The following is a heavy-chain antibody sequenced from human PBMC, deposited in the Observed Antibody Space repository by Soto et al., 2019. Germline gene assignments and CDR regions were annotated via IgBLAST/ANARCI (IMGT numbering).Heavy chain of an antibody. Sequence: GGSLRLSCAASGFTFSSYSMNWVRQPPGKGLEWVSYISTSGTTVYYADSVKGRFTISRDNAKNSLYLQMNSLRAEDTAVYYCARFMNYYYGMDVWGQGTTVTVSS. V-gene: IGHV3-48*04. D-gene: IGHD3-16*01. CDR3: ARFMNYYYGMDV. CDR2: ISTSGTTV. CDR1: GFTFSSYS. J-gene: IGHJ6*02.